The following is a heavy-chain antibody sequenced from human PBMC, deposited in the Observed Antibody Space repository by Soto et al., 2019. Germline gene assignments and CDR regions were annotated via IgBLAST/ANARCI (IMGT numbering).Heavy chain of an antibody. CDR3: ARDSSSGEQWLNWVDP. D-gene: IGHD6-19*01. CDR2: TYYRSKWYN. J-gene: IGHJ5*02. V-gene: IGHV6-1*01. Sequence: KQSQTLSLTCAISGDSVSSNSAAWNWIRQSPSRDLEWLGKTYYRSKWYNDYAVSVKSRITINPDTSKNQFSLQLNSVTPEDAAVYYCARDSSSGEQWLNWVDPWGQGTLVTVSS. CDR1: GDSVSSNSAA.